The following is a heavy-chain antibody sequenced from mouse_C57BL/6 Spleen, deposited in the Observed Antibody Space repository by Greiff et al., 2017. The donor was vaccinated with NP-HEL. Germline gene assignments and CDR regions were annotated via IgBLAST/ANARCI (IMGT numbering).Heavy chain of an antibody. D-gene: IGHD1-1*02. J-gene: IGHJ3*01. CDR2: IDPETGGT. CDR3: TRRRLWSFAY. CDR1: GYTFTDYE. Sequence: VQLQQSGAELVRPGASVTLSCKASGYTFTDYEMHWVKQTPVHGLEWIGAIDPETGGTAYNQKFKGKAILTADKSSSTAYMELRSLTSEDSAVYDCTRRRLWSFAYWGQGTLVTVSA. V-gene: IGHV1-15*01.